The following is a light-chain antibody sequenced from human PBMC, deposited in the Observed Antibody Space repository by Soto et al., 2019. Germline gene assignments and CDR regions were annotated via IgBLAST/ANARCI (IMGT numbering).Light chain of an antibody. V-gene: IGLV2-8*01. Sequence: QSALTQPPSASGSPGQSVTISCTGTSSDVGGYNYVSWYQQHPGKAPKLMIYEVTKRPSGVPDRFSGSKSGNTASLTVSGLQAEDEADYYCSSYAGSNSVVFGGGTKATVL. CDR1: SSDVGGYNY. CDR2: EVT. CDR3: SSYAGSNSVV. J-gene: IGLJ2*01.